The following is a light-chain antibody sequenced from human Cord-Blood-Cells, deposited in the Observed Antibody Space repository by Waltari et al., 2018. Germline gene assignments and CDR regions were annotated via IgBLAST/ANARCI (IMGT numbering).Light chain of an antibody. V-gene: IGKV4-1*01. CDR1: QSVLYSSNNKNY. CDR2: WAS. CDR3: QQDYITPPT. Sequence: DIVMTQSPDSLAVSLVERVTINCKSSQSVLYSSNNKNYSAWYQQKPGQPTKLLIYWASTRKSGVPSRFSVGGSGTDFTLAVSSLHAEDAAFYYCQQDYITPPTFGQGTKVEIK. J-gene: IGKJ1*01.